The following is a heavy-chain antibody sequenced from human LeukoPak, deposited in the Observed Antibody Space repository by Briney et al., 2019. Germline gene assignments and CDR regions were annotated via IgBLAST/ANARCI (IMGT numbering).Heavy chain of an antibody. CDR1: GFIFSDHW. CDR2: INNDGSST. CDR3: VRERNNFWSGHHSIFDS. Sequence: GSLRLSCAASGFIFSDHWMHWVRQAPGKGLVWLSRINNDGSSTIYADSGKGRFTFSRDNAENTLFLEMSSLRVEDTAVYYCVRERNNFWSGHHSIFDSWGQGTLVTVSS. V-gene: IGHV3-74*01. J-gene: IGHJ4*02. D-gene: IGHD3-3*01.